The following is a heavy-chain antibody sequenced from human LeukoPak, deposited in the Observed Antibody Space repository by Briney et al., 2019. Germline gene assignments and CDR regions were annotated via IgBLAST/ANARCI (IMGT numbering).Heavy chain of an antibody. CDR3: ASSRATMVRGVKRINWFDP. Sequence: PSETLSLTCTVSGGSVSSGSYYWSWIRQPPGRGLEWIGYIYYSGSTNYNPSLKSRVTISVDTSKNQFSLKLSSVTAADTAVYYCASSRATMVRGVKRINWFDPWGQGTLVTVSS. CDR1: GGSVSSGSYY. CDR2: IYYSGST. D-gene: IGHD3-10*01. V-gene: IGHV4-61*01. J-gene: IGHJ5*02.